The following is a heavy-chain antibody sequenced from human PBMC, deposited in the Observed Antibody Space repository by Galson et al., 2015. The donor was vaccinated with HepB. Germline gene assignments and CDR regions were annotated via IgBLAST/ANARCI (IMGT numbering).Heavy chain of an antibody. CDR1: GFSLNTREVG. D-gene: IGHD1-26*01. CDR3: AHRPSGEYRRMFDS. V-gene: IGHV2-5*02. J-gene: IGHJ5*01. Sequence: PALVKPTQTLTLTCTFSGFSLNTREVGVGWIRQPPGRALEWVAIIYWDDDKYYNPSLKSRLTITKDTSTNQVVLTMANMDPVDTATYYCAHRPSGEYRRMFDSWGQGILVTVSS. CDR2: IYWDDDK.